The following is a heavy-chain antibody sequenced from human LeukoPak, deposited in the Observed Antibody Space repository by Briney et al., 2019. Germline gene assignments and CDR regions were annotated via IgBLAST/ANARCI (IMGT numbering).Heavy chain of an antibody. D-gene: IGHD2-15*01. CDR3: ARGAWATRLGS. Sequence: SETLSLTCAVHGESLNSYYWSWVRQPPGEGLEWIGEIYESGTTEYNPSLKSRVTISMVPSKQQFSLSLSSVTAADTAVYYCARGAWATRLGSWGLGTPVSVSS. J-gene: IGHJ4*02. V-gene: IGHV4-34*01. CDR2: IYESGTT. CDR1: GESLNSYY.